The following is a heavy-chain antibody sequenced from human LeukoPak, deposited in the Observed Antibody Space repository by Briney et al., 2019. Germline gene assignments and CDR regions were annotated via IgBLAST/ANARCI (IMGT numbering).Heavy chain of an antibody. CDR3: ARDMVTAPLLGAFDI. D-gene: IGHD2-21*02. J-gene: IGHJ3*02. CDR1: GYTFTGYY. CDR2: INPNSGGT. V-gene: IGHV1-2*02. Sequence: ASVKVSCKASGYTFTGYYMHWVRQAPGQGLEWMGWINPNSGGTNYAQKFQGRVTMTRDTSISTAYMELSRLRSDDTAVYYCARDMVTAPLLGAFDIWGQGTMVTVSS.